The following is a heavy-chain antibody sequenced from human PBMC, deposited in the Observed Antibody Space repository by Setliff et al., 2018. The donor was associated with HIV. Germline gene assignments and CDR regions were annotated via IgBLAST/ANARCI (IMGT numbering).Heavy chain of an antibody. J-gene: IGHJ3*02. Sequence: ASETLSLTCNVSGGSFTSRSYYWGWIRQPPGKGLEWVGSIFYSGITYYNPSLKSRVTISVDTSKNQFSLNLTSVTAADTAVYYCARSKTFYDFWGGYYTHGAFKIWGLGTMVTVSS. CDR2: IFYSGIT. CDR1: GGSFTSRSYY. CDR3: ARSKTFYDFWGGYYTHGAFKI. V-gene: IGHV4-39*01. D-gene: IGHD3-3*01.